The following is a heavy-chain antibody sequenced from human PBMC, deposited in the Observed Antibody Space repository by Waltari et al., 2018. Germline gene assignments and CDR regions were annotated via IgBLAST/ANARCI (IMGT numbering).Heavy chain of an antibody. CDR3: ARGSAYYIRFWDL. CDR2: INYDGSLP. CDR1: GFDLSSSW. V-gene: IGHV3-7*03. Sequence: LVESGGDLVQPGGSLRLTCAASGFDLSSSWMSWVRQAPGKGLEWVANINYDGSLPYYEDSVGGRLTISRDNAKNSLYLEMNNVRVDDTAVYYCARGSAYYIRFWDLWGQGTLVTVAS. D-gene: IGHD3-10*01. J-gene: IGHJ1*01.